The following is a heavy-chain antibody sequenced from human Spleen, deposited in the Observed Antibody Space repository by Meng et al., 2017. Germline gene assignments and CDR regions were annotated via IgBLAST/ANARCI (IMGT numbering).Heavy chain of an antibody. V-gene: IGHV1-69*05. CDR1: GGTFSSYA. CDR2: IIPIFGTA. Sequence: SVKVSCKASGGTFSSYAISWVRQAPGQGLEWMGGIIPIFGTANYAQKFQGRVTITTDESTSTAYMELSSLRSEDTAVYYCARDDSSGYGSVKDAFDIWGQGTMVTVSS. D-gene: IGHD3-22*01. CDR3: ARDDSSGYGSVKDAFDI. J-gene: IGHJ3*02.